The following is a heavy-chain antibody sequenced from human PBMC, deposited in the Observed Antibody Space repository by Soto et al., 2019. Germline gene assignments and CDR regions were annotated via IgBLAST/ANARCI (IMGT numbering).Heavy chain of an antibody. D-gene: IGHD2-15*01. CDR2: ISHDGINK. V-gene: IGHV3-30-3*01. CDR1: GFSFSSYA. CDR3: SKEFLDIVVVVAAIGAFDI. Sequence: GGSLRLSCTASGFSFSSYAMYWFRQPPGKGLEWVAVISHDGINKHYADSVKGRVTVSRDNSNNTLYLQMNSLRAEDTAVYYCSKEFLDIVVVVAAIGAFDIWGQGTMVTVSS. J-gene: IGHJ3*02.